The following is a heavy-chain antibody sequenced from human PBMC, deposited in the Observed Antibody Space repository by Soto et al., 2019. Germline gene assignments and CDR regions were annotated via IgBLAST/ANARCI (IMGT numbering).Heavy chain of an antibody. CDR1: GVSFSGYY. CDR3: ARRGAYYDILTGPHYHYYGMDV. J-gene: IGHJ6*02. D-gene: IGHD3-9*01. V-gene: IGHV4-34*01. Sequence: SETLSLTCAVYGVSFSGYYWSWIRQPPGKGLEWIGEINHSGSTNYNPSLKSRVTISVDTSKNQFSLKLSSVTAADTAVYYCARRGAYYDILTGPHYHYYGMDVWGQGTTVNVSS. CDR2: INHSGST.